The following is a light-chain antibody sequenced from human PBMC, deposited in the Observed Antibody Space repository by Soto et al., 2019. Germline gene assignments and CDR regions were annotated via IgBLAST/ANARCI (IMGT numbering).Light chain of an antibody. CDR3: QQYDNWPPWT. J-gene: IGKJ1*01. CDR2: GAS. CDR1: QSVGSN. Sequence: LAVSSGERATLSCRASQSVGSNLAWYQQKPGQAPRLLIYGASNRATGLPPRFSGSGSGTEFTLTISSLQSEDFAVYYCQQYDNWPPWTFGQGTKVDIK. V-gene: IGKV3-15*01.